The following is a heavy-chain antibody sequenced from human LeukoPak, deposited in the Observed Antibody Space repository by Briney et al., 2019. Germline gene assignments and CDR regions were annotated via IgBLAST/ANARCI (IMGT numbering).Heavy chain of an antibody. J-gene: IGHJ4*02. CDR1: GFTFSSYE. Sequence: GGSLRLSCAASGFTFSSYEMNWVRQAPGKGLEWVSYISSSGSTIYYADSVKGRFTISRDNAKNSLYLQMNSLGAEDTAVYYCARGPWSLMVRGVMEVDYWGQGTLVTVSS. V-gene: IGHV3-48*03. CDR3: ARGPWSLMVRGVMEVDY. D-gene: IGHD3-10*01. CDR2: ISSSGSTI.